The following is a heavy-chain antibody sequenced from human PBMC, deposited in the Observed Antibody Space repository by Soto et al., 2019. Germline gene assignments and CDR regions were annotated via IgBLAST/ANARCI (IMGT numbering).Heavy chain of an antibody. Sequence: QAQLVQSGAEVKQPGASVKVSCKATGFSFSNYGFIWVRQAAGQGLEWMGWISGYNGDTNYARSLQGRGTMTTDTSTSTVYMELRSLRSDDTAVYFCARAEAYSSSWYAMDVWGQGTTVTVSS. CDR1: GFSFSNYG. D-gene: IGHD2-2*01. CDR3: ARAEAYSSSWYAMDV. V-gene: IGHV1-18*01. CDR2: ISGYNGDT. J-gene: IGHJ6*02.